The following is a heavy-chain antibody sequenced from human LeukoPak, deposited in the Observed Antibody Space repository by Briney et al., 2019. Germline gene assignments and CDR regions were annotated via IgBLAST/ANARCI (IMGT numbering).Heavy chain of an antibody. J-gene: IGHJ6*03. CDR1: GFTFDDYG. Sequence: GGSLRLSCAASGFTFDDYGMSWVRQAPGKGLEWVSGISWNGGSTVYADSVRGRLTISRDNAKNSLYLQMNSLRAEDTALYYCARYRRGLGYMDVWGKGTTVTVSS. CDR3: ARYRRGLGYMDV. V-gene: IGHV3-20*04. CDR2: ISWNGGST. D-gene: IGHD3-10*01.